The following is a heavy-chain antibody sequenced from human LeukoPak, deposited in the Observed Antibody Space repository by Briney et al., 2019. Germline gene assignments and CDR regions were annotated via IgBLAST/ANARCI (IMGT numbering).Heavy chain of an antibody. J-gene: IGHJ4*02. CDR3: ASEARVHYDSSGYYYG. CDR1: GGSFSGYY. CDR2: INHSGST. Sequence: SETLSLTCAVYGGSFSGYYWSWIRQPPGKGLEWIGEINHSGSTNYNPSLKSRVTISVDTSKNHFSLKLSSVTAADTAVYYCASEARVHYDSSGYYYGWGQGTLVTVSS. D-gene: IGHD3-22*01. V-gene: IGHV4-34*01.